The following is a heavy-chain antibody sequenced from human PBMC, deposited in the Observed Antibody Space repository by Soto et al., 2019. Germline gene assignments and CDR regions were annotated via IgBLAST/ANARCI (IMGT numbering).Heavy chain of an antibody. CDR1: GYTFSDYY. V-gene: IGHV1-2*02. Sequence: ASVKVSCKASGYTFSDYYIHWVRQAPGQGLEWMGWINPNSGGTKYAPKFQGGVTMTRDTSITAAYMELSRLRSGDTAVYYCAREPATAKPEGVDFWGQGTLVTVSS. D-gene: IGHD1-1*01. CDR3: AREPATAKPEGVDF. CDR2: INPNSGGT. J-gene: IGHJ4*02.